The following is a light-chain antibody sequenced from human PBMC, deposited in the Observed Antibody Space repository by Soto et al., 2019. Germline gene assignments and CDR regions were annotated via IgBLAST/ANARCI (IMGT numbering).Light chain of an antibody. CDR2: GAS. Sequence: EIVMTQSPATLSVSPGERATLACWASQSVSSNLAWYQQKPGQAPRLLIYGASTRATGIPARFSGTGSGTDFTLTVSSLQSEDFAVYYCQQYDNWPQTFGQGTKVDIK. V-gene: IGKV3-15*01. CDR1: QSVSSN. J-gene: IGKJ1*01. CDR3: QQYDNWPQT.